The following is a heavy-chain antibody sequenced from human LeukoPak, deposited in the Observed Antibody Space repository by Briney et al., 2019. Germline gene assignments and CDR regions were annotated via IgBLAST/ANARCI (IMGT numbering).Heavy chain of an antibody. D-gene: IGHD3-22*01. CDR3: AKSSGHSSSFFDH. CDR1: GFTFSSYA. Sequence: GGSLRLSCAASGFTFSSYAMAWVRQAPGKGLEWVSGISGSAFSTYYADSVKGRFTISRDNSKDTVYLQMNSLRVGDTARYYCAKSSGHSSSFFDHWGQGTLVTVSS. J-gene: IGHJ4*02. CDR2: ISGSAFST. V-gene: IGHV3-23*01.